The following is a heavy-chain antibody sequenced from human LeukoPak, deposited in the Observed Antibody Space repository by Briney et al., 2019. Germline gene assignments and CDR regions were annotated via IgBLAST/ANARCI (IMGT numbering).Heavy chain of an antibody. J-gene: IGHJ4*02. D-gene: IGHD5-18*01. CDR2: IWNDGSNK. CDR3: ARDRGYSYGXXXDY. V-gene: IGHV3-33*01. CDR1: GFTFSDYS. Sequence: GGSLRLSCAASGFTFSDYSMHWVRQTPGKGLEWVALIWNDGSNKYYADSVKGRFTISRDNSKNTLYLQMNSLKVEDTALYYCARDRGYSYGXXXDYWGQGTLVTVSS.